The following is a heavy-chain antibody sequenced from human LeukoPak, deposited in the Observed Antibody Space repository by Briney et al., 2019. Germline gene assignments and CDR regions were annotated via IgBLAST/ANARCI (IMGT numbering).Heavy chain of an antibody. CDR2: ISRSGDRT. J-gene: IGHJ3*02. Sequence: GGSLRLSCAASGFTFSTYAMSWVRQAPGKGLEWVSPISRSGDRTYDADSVKGRFTISRDNSKNTVYLQMNSLRAEDTAVYYCATWGASLRNAFDIWGQGTMVTVSS. V-gene: IGHV3-23*01. CDR1: GFTFSTYA. CDR3: ATWGASLRNAFDI. D-gene: IGHD4-17*01.